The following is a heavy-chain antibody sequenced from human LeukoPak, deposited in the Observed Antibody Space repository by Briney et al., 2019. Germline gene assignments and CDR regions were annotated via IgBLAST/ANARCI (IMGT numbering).Heavy chain of an antibody. D-gene: IGHD3-10*01. Sequence: PGGSLRLSCAASGFTFSSRAMSWVRQAPGKGLEWVSAISGSGDSTYYADSVKGRFTISRDNSKNTLYLQMNSLRAEDTAVYYCAKGGDYYGSGGFYYFDYWGQGTLAIVSS. J-gene: IGHJ4*02. CDR3: AKGGDYYGSGGFYYFDY. V-gene: IGHV3-23*01. CDR1: GFTFSSRA. CDR2: ISGSGDST.